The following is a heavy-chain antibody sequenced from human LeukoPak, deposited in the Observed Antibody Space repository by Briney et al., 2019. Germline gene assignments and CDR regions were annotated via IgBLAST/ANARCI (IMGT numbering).Heavy chain of an antibody. CDR2: INPNSGGT. D-gene: IGHD3-16*01. V-gene: IGHV1-2*06. Sequence: ASVKVSCKASGYTFTGYYMHWVRQALGQGLEWMGRINPNSGGTNYAQKFQGRVTMTRDTSISTAYMELSRLRSDDTAVYYCARVSDYVWGSYPPDYWGQGTLVTVSS. CDR1: GYTFTGYY. J-gene: IGHJ4*02. CDR3: ARVSDYVWGSYPPDY.